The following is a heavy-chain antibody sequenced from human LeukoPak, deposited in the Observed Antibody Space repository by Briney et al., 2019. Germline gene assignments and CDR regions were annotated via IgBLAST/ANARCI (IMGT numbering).Heavy chain of an antibody. J-gene: IGHJ6*03. CDR2: IYYSGST. V-gene: IGHV4-30-4*08. CDR1: GGSISSGDYY. CDR3: ARAVRDIVVVPAASPMDV. Sequence: SETLSLTCTVSGGSISSGDYYWRWIRQPPGKGLEWIGYIYYSGSTYYNPSLKSRVTISVDTSKNQFSLKLSSVTAADTAVYYCARAVRDIVVVPAASPMDVWGKGTTVTVSS. D-gene: IGHD2-2*01.